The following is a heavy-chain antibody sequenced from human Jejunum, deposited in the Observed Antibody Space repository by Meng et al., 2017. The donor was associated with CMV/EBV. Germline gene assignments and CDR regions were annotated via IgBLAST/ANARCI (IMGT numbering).Heavy chain of an antibody. CDR1: GFRFGVFR. V-gene: IGHV3-48*01. Sequence: AASGFRFGVFRMNWVRQAPGKGLEWLAYIDSFSSTMYYIDSIKGRFTISRDNAKNSLYLQMNSLSAEDTAVYYCARDSIASALDYWGQGVLVTVSS. J-gene: IGHJ4*02. CDR2: IDSFSSTM. CDR3: ARDSIASALDY. D-gene: IGHD6-13*01.